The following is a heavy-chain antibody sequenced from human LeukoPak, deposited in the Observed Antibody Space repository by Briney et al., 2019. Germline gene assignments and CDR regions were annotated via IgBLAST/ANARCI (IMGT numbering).Heavy chain of an antibody. V-gene: IGHV3-21*01. CDR1: GFSFSSYS. J-gene: IGHJ6*03. D-gene: IGHD5-18*01. Sequence: GGSLRLSCAASGFSFSSYSMNWVRQAPGKGLEWVSSISFSGTYIYYADSLKGRITISRDNARRSLFLQMNSLRAEDTAVYYCASERGYSYGFTGYMDVWGKGTTVTVSS. CDR3: ASERGYSYGFTGYMDV. CDR2: ISFSGTYI.